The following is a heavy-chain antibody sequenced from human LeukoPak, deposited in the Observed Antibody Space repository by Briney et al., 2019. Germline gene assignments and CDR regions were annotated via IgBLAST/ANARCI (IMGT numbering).Heavy chain of an antibody. D-gene: IGHD3-22*01. CDR3: AKDSNTMIVVVIRY. V-gene: IGHV3-23*01. J-gene: IGHJ4*02. CDR1: GLTFSTSG. Sequence: GGSLRLSCTASGLTFSTSGFNWVRQAPGKGLEWVSAISGSGGSTYYADSVKGRFTISRDNSKNTLYLQMNSLRAEDTAVYYCAKDSNTMIVVVIRYWGQGTLVTVSS. CDR2: ISGSGGST.